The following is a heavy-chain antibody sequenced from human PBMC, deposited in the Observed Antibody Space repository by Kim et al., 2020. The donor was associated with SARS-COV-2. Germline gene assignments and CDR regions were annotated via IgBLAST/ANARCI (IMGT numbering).Heavy chain of an antibody. D-gene: IGHD6-19*01. Sequence: AGSVRGRFTNSRDSATNSLYLQMDSLRAEETAVYYCARVLGGSWLHALDFWGQGTLVTVSS. V-gene: IGHV3-48*03. CDR3: ARVLGGSWLHALDF. J-gene: IGHJ4*02.